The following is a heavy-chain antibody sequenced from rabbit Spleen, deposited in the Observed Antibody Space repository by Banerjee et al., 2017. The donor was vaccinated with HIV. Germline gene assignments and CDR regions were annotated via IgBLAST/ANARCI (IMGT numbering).Heavy chain of an antibody. CDR3: ARETSSGWGVLLYYFNL. J-gene: IGHJ4*01. CDR1: GFSFSSSDY. D-gene: IGHD4-1*01. CDR2: IAGSSSGFT. V-gene: IGHV1S40*01. Sequence: QSLEESGGGLVQPEGSLALTCKASGFSFSSSDYICWVRQAPGKGLEWISCIAGSSSGFTYSATWAKGRFTISKTSSTTVTLQMTSLTAADTATYFCARETSSGWGVLLYYFNLWGPGTLVTVS.